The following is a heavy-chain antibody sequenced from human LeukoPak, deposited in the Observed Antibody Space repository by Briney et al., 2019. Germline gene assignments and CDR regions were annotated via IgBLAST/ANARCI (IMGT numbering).Heavy chain of an antibody. D-gene: IGHD4-11*01. J-gene: IGHJ4*02. CDR2: INSNGGST. Sequence: GGSLRLSCAAPGFTFDEYGMIWVRQAPGKGLEWVSAINSNGGSTGYADSVKGRFTMSRDNVKNSLYLQMDSLRAEDTALYYCARVQRWGYSNYFDYWGQGTLVTVSS. V-gene: IGHV3-20*04. CDR3: ARVQRWGYSNYFDY. CDR1: GFTFDEYG.